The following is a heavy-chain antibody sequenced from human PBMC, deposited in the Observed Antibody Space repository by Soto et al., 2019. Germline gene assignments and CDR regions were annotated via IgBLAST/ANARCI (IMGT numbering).Heavy chain of an antibody. CDR1: GVSISSYY. D-gene: IGHD3-10*01. V-gene: IGHV4-59*08. Sequence: SETLSLTCTVSGVSISSYYWRWVRQPPGKGLEWIGCIYYSGSTNYNPSLKSRVTISVDTSKNQFSLKLNSMTAADTAVYYCARHNYGSGSTYFDYWGQGTLVTVSS. CDR2: IYYSGST. CDR3: ARHNYGSGSTYFDY. J-gene: IGHJ4*02.